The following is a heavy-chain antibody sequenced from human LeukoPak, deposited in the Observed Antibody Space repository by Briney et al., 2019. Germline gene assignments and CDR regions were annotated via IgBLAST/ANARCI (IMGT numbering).Heavy chain of an antibody. V-gene: IGHV3-7*01. D-gene: IGHD4-23*01. J-gene: IGHJ6*03. CDR2: IKQDGSEK. CDR3: ARDGDTVLTRGYYYYMDV. Sequence: GGSLRLSCAASGFTFSSYWMSWVRQAPGKGLEGVANIKQDGSEKYYVDSVKGRFTISRDNAKNSLYLQMNSLRAEDTAVYYCARDGDTVLTRGYYYYMDVWGKGTTVTVSS. CDR1: GFTFSSYW.